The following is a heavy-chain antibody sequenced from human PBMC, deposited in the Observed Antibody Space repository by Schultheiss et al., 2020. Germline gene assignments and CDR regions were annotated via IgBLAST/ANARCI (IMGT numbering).Heavy chain of an antibody. CDR2: ISAYKGNT. D-gene: IGHD3-10*01. CDR1: GYTFTSYG. V-gene: IGHV1-18*01. CDR3: ARDNWVWGPFGELLSWFDP. Sequence: ASVKVSCKASGYTFTSYGISWVRQAPGQGLEWMGWISAYKGNTNYAQKLQGRVTMTTDTSTRTAYMELRRLRSDDTALYYCARDNWVWGPFGELLSWFDPWGQGTLVTVSS. J-gene: IGHJ5*02.